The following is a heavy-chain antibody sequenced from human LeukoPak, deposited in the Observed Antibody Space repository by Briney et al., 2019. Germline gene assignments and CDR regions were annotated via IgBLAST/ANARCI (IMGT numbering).Heavy chain of an antibody. CDR1: GLNFSDHY. CDR3: AFSQIRGAFDY. D-gene: IGHD3-10*01. J-gene: IGHJ4*02. V-gene: IGHV3-11*01. Sequence: GGSLRLSCAASGLNFSDHYMNWIRQAPGQGLEWVSSISGGGSTMYHADSVGHRFTISRDNAKNSLYLQMNNLRAEDTAVYYCAFSQIRGAFDYWGQGTLVSVST. CDR2: ISGGGSTM.